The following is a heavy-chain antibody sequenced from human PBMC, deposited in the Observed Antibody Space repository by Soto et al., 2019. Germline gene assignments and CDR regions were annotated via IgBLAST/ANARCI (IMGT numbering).Heavy chain of an antibody. J-gene: IGHJ3*02. CDR2: ISYDGSNK. Sequence: ESGGGVVQPGRSLRLSCAASGFTFSSYAMHWVRQAPGKGLEWVAVISYDGSNKYYADSVKGRFTISRDNSKNTLYLQMNSLRAEDTAVYYCAIEGGSYEHPGHAFDIWCQGTMVTVSS. CDR3: AIEGGSYEHPGHAFDI. CDR1: GFTFSSYA. V-gene: IGHV3-30-3*01. D-gene: IGHD1-26*01.